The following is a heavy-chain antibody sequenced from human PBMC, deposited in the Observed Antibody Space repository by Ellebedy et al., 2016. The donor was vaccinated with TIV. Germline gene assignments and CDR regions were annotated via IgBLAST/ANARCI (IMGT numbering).Heavy chain of an antibody. CDR2: ISDTAVHT. CDR3: ARDQGYSSSWLTD. D-gene: IGHD6-13*01. CDR1: GFTFSSYA. J-gene: IGHJ4*02. Sequence: PGGSLRLSCGASGFTFSSYAMSWVRQAPGKGLEWVASISDTAVHTYYADSVKGRFTISRDSSKNTVDLQMNSLRVEDTAVYYCARDQGYSSSWLTDWGQGTLVTVSS. V-gene: IGHV3-23*01.